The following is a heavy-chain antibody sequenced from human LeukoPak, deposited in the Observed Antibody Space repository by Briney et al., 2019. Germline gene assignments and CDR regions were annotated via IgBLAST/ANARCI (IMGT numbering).Heavy chain of an antibody. D-gene: IGHD1-26*01. V-gene: IGHV4-38-2*02. CDR2: IYHSGST. J-gene: IGHJ4*02. CDR3: ARGEAGAADLDY. Sequence: SETLSLTCTVSGYSISCGYYWGWIRQPPGKGLEWIGSIYHSGSTYSNPSLKSRVTISVDTSKNQFSLKLSSVTAADTAVYYCARGEAGAADLDYWGQGTLVTVSS. CDR1: GYSISCGYY.